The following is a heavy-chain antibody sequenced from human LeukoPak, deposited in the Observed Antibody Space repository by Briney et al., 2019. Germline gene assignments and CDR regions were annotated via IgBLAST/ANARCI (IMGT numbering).Heavy chain of an antibody. CDR1: GFTFSGYA. Sequence: PGGSLRLSCAASGFTFSGYAMSWVRQAPGKGLEWVSGINWNGGSIGYADSVKGRFTISRDNAKNSLYLQINSLRAEDTALYYCARADKDGYGFFGFDYWGQGTLVTVSS. J-gene: IGHJ4*02. V-gene: IGHV3-20*04. CDR3: ARADKDGYGFFGFDY. CDR2: INWNGGSI. D-gene: IGHD5-18*01.